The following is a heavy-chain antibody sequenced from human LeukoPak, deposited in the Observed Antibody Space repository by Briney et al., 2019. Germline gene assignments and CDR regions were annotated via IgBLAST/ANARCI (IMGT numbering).Heavy chain of an antibody. V-gene: IGHV1-2*02. CDR2: INPNSGGT. CDR1: GYTFTGYY. CDR3: ARDPRRSSGWYRQGLNWFDP. Sequence: GASVKVSCKASGYTFTGYYMHWVRQAPGQGLEWMGWINPNSGGTNYAQKFQGRVTMTRDTSISTAYMELSRLRSDDTAVYYCARDPRRSSGWYRQGLNWFDPWGQGTLVTVSS. D-gene: IGHD6-19*01. J-gene: IGHJ5*02.